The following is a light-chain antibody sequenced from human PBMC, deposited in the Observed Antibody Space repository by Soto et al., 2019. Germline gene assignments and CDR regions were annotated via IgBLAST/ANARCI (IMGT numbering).Light chain of an antibody. J-gene: IGLJ2*01. CDR1: STDVGAYNF. Sequence: QSVLTQHPSASGSPGQSVTISCTGTSTDVGAYNFVSWYQQHPGKAPKLMIYAVSKRPSGVPDRFSGSKSGNTASLTVSGLQADDEADYYCSSYVGNNNLVFGGGTKLTVL. V-gene: IGLV2-8*01. CDR2: AVS. CDR3: SSYVGNNNLV.